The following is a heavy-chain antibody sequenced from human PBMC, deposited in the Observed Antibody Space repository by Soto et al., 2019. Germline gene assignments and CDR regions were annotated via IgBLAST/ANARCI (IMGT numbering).Heavy chain of an antibody. Sequence: GGSLRLSCAASGFTFDDYAMHWVRQAPGKGLEWVSGISWNSGSIGYADSVKGRFTISRDNAKNSLYLQMNSLRAEDTALYYCAKGSGSGWYHPPFDYWGQGTLVTVSS. CDR2: ISWNSGSI. J-gene: IGHJ4*02. V-gene: IGHV3-9*01. D-gene: IGHD6-19*01. CDR3: AKGSGSGWYHPPFDY. CDR1: GFTFDDYA.